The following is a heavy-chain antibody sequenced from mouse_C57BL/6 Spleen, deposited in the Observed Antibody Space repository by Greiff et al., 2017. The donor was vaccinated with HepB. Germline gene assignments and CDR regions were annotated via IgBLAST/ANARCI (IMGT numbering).Heavy chain of an antibody. CDR3: ATVSYYYGSSYYFDY. V-gene: IGHV1-72*01. CDR1: GYTFTSYW. J-gene: IGHJ2*01. Sequence: VQLQQPGAELVKPGASVKLSCKASGYTFTSYWMHWVKQRPGRGLEWIGRIDPNSGGTKYNEKFKSKATLTVDKPSSTAYMQLSSLTSDDSAVYYCATVSYYYGSSYYFDYWGQGTTLTVSS. D-gene: IGHD1-1*01. CDR2: IDPNSGGT.